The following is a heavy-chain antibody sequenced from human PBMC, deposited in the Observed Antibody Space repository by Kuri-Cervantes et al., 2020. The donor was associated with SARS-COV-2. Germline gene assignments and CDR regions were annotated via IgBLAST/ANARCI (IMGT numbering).Heavy chain of an antibody. J-gene: IGHJ5*02. D-gene: IGHD3-3*01. V-gene: IGHV4-61*02. CDR1: GGSISSGRYY. Sequence: LRLSCTVSGGSISSGRYYWSWIRQPAGKGLEWNGRIYTSGSTNYNPSLKSRVTISVDTSKNQFSLRLSSVTAADTAVYFCAKYGTGDYLSTCVGRGSWFDPWGQGTLVTVSS. CDR3: AKYGTGDYLSTCVGRGSWFDP. CDR2: IYTSGST.